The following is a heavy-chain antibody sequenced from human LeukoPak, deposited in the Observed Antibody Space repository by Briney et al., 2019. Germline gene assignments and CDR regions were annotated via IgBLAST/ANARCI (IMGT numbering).Heavy chain of an antibody. CDR1: GGTFSSYA. J-gene: IGHJ4*02. V-gene: IGHV1-69*01. Sequence: SVKVSCKASGGTFSSYAISWVRQAPGQGLEWMGGIIPIFGTANYAQKFQGRVTNTADESTSTAYMELSSLRSEDTAVYYCASPVSRDDILTGYYNYWGQGTLVTVSS. CDR2: IIPIFGTA. D-gene: IGHD3-9*01. CDR3: ASPVSRDDILTGYYNY.